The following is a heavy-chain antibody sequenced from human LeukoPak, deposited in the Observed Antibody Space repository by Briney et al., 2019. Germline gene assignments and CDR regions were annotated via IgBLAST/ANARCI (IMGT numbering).Heavy chain of an antibody. CDR1: GYSISSGYY. CDR2: IYHSGST. D-gene: IGHD6-6*01. J-gene: IGHJ3*02. CDR3: ASPSIAARPSAFDI. V-gene: IGHV4-38-2*02. Sequence: PSETLSLTCTVSGYSISSGYYWGWIRQPPGQGLEWIGSIYHSGSTYYNPSLKSRVTISVDTSKNQFSLKLSSVTAADTAVYYCASPSIAARPSAFDIWGQGTMVTVSS.